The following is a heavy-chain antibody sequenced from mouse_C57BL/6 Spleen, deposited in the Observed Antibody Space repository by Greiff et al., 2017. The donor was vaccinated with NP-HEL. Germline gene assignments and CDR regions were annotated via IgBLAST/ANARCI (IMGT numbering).Heavy chain of an antibody. CDR1: GYTFTDYN. J-gene: IGHJ2*01. CDR3: ARDYYGSSYYFDD. D-gene: IGHD1-1*01. V-gene: IGHV1-22*01. CDR2: INPNNGGT. Sequence: EVKLMESGPELVKPGASVKMSCKASGYTFTDYNMHWVKQSHGKSLEWIGYINPNNGGTSYNQKFKGKATLTVNKSSSTAYMALRSLTSEDSAVYYCARDYYGSSYYFDDWGQGTTLTVSS.